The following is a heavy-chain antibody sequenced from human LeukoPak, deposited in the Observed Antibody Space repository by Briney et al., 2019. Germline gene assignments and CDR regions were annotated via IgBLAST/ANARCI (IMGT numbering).Heavy chain of an antibody. D-gene: IGHD5-18*01. J-gene: IGHJ6*02. CDR2: INPNSGGT. V-gene: IGHV1-2*02. CDR3: ARDRRVDTASALRGYYYYGMDV. Sequence: ASVKVSCKASGYTFTGYYMHWVRQAPGQGLEWMGWINPNSGGTNYAQKFQGRVTMTRDTSISTAYMELSRLRSDDTAVYYCARDRRVDTASALRGYYYYGMDVWGQGTTVTVSS. CDR1: GYTFTGYY.